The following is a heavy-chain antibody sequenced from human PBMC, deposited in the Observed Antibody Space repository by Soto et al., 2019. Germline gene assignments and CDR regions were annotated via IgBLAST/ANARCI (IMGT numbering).Heavy chain of an antibody. J-gene: IGHJ6*02. CDR3: ARETRSAVAGDFFYYYGRDV. D-gene: IGHD6-19*01. Sequence: ASVKVSCKASGYTFTSYYMHWVRQAPGQGLEWMGIINPSGGSTSYAQKFQGRVAMTRDTSTSTVYMELSSLRSEDTAVYYCARETRSAVAGDFFYYYGRDVWGQGTTVTVSS. CDR2: INPSGGST. CDR1: GYTFTSYY. V-gene: IGHV1-46*01.